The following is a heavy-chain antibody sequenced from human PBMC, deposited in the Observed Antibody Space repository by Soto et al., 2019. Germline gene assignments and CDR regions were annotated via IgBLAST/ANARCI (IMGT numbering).Heavy chain of an antibody. CDR1: GFTFGDYA. D-gene: IGHD6-19*01. J-gene: IGHJ4*02. Sequence: GGSLRLSCAASGFTFGDYAMHLVRQSPGKGLEWVSAISWNSGSIDYADSVKGRFTISRDNAKNSLYMQMNSLRAEDTALYYCAKSHTTSGWYVTTDYWGQGTRVTVSS. V-gene: IGHV3-9*01. CDR3: AKSHTTSGWYVTTDY. CDR2: ISWNSGSI.